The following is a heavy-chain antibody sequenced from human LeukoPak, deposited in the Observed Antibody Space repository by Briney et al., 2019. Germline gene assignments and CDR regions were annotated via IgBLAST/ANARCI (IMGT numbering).Heavy chain of an antibody. Sequence: ASVKVSCKASGYTFTGYYMHWVRQAPGQGLEWMGWINPNSGGTNYAQKFQGRVTMTRDTSISTAYMELSRLRSDDTAVYYCASSSKGGYSRDTFDIWGQGTMVTVSS. CDR1: GYTFTGYY. D-gene: IGHD6-13*01. CDR2: INPNSGGT. V-gene: IGHV1-2*02. J-gene: IGHJ3*02. CDR3: ASSSKGGYSRDTFDI.